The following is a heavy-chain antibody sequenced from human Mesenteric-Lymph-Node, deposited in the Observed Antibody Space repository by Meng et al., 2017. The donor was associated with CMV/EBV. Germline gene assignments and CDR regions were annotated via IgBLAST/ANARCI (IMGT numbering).Heavy chain of an antibody. V-gene: IGHV3-23*03. CDR3: AKIPPGHLAFDY. CDR1: GFAFGSYG. D-gene: IGHD3-10*01. CDR2: TYSDGSDT. J-gene: IGHJ4*02. Sequence: GESLKISCAASGFAFGSYGMSWVRQAPGKGLEWVSLTYSDGSDTYYADSVKGRFTISRDKSNNRLYLQMTSLRVDDTAVYFCAKIPPGHLAFDYWGQGALVTVSS.